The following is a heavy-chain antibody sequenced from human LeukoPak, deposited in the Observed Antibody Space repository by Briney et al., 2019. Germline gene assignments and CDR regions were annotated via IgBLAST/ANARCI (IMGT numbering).Heavy chain of an antibody. CDR3: AKEFNMNREIIRDAFDA. CDR2: FSGSGSTT. CDR1: GLTFSNYG. D-gene: IGHD3-10*01. J-gene: IGHJ3*01. Sequence: GGSLRLSCAASGLTFSNYGMNWVRQAPGKGLEWVSGFSGSGSTTDYADSVKGRFTISRDNSKNTLYLQMNSLRAEDTAVYYCAKEFNMNREIIRDAFDAWGRGTMVTVSS. V-gene: IGHV3-23*01.